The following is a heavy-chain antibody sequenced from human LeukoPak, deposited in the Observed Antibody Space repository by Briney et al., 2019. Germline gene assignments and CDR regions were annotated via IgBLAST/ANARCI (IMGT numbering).Heavy chain of an antibody. CDR2: ISNGGSAT. V-gene: IGHV3-7*03. Sequence: GSLRLSCVASGYTFSPYWMSWVRQTPGKGLEWVASISNGGSATYYVDSVRGRFTTSRDDAKNSLFLQMNGLRADDTAVYYCTRENYVPDSWGQGTLVTVSS. J-gene: IGHJ4*02. D-gene: IGHD3-10*02. CDR3: TRENYVPDS. CDR1: GYTFSPYW.